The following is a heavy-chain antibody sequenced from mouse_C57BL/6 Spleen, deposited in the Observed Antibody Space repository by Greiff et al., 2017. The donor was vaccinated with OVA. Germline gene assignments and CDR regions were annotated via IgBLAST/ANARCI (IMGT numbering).Heavy chain of an antibody. V-gene: IGHV1-15*01. CDR3: TRGVPSYYGSSYDYFDY. D-gene: IGHD1-1*01. CDR2: IDPETGGT. J-gene: IGHJ2*01. Sequence: LVESGAELVRPGASVTLSCKASGYTFTDYEMHWVKQTPVHGLEWIGAIDPETGGTAYNQKFKGKAILTADKSSSTAYMELRSLTSEDSAVYYCTRGVPSYYGSSYDYFDYWGQGTTLTVSS. CDR1: GYTFTDYE.